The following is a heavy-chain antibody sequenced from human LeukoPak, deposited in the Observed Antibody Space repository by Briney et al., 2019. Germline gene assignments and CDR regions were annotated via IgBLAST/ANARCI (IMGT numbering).Heavy chain of an antibody. D-gene: IGHD1-7*01. CDR3: ARYPLSYTSNWHYFLDY. V-gene: IGHV1-18*04. J-gene: IGHJ4*02. CDR2: ISPSNGNT. CDR1: GYTFTNYG. Sequence: ASVKVSCKASGYTFTNYGITWVRQAPGQGLEWMGWISPSNGNTNYAQKIQGRVIMTSDTSTSTGYMDLRSLTPDDTAVYYCARYPLSYTSNWHYFLDYWGQGTLLTVSS.